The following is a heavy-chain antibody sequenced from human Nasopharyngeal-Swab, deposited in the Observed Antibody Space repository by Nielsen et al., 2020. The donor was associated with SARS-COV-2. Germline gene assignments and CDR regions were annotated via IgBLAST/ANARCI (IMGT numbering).Heavy chain of an antibody. Sequence: WVRQAPGQGLEWMGWSSTNTGNPTYAQGFTGRFVFSLDTTGSTAYLQISSLKAEDTAVYFCARFTRERPRAGFDYWGQGTLVTVSS. J-gene: IGHJ4*02. CDR2: SSTNTGNP. D-gene: IGHD6-19*01. V-gene: IGHV7-4-1*02. CDR3: ARFTRERPRAGFDY.